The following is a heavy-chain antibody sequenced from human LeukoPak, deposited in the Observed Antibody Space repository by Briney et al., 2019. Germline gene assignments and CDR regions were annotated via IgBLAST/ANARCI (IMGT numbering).Heavy chain of an antibody. V-gene: IGHV6-1*01. CDR3: ARDEGALNW. CDR1: GDRVSRDNTA. J-gene: IGHJ4*02. Sequence: SQTLSLTCAISGDRVSRDNTAWNWIRQSPSRGLEWLGRTYYKSKWYNDYALSVKSRITINPDTSKIHFSLQLNSVTPEDTAVYYCARDEGALNWWGQGTLVTVSS. CDR2: TYYKSKWYN. D-gene: IGHD1-20*01.